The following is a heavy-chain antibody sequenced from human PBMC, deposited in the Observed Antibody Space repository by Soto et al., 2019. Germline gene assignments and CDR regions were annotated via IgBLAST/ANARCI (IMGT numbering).Heavy chain of an antibody. CDR2: INGNGGTT. CDR1: GFTFRNYG. V-gene: IGHV3-23*01. J-gene: IGHJ4*02. D-gene: IGHD2-2*01. Sequence: PGGSLRLSCAASGFTFRNYGIHWVRQAPGKGLEWVSTINGNGGTTYYADSVKGRFIISRDNSRYSLYLHMTSLRADDTAVYYCARVPDLDFCTRTSCLYYFDYWGQGALVTSPQ. CDR3: ARVPDLDFCTRTSCLYYFDY.